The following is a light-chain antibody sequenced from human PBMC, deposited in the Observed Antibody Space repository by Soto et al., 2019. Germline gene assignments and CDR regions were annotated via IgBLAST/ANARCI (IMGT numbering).Light chain of an antibody. CDR2: GAS. CDR3: QQYHNWPPQYT. V-gene: IGKV3-15*01. CDR1: QSVASN. Sequence: EIVMTQSPDSMSVSPGDGATLSCRASQSVASNVAWYQQKPGQGPRLLIHGASTRAVGVPARFSGSGSGTDFTLNISSLQSEDFAVYYCQQYHNWPPQYTFGQGTKLQI. J-gene: IGKJ2*01.